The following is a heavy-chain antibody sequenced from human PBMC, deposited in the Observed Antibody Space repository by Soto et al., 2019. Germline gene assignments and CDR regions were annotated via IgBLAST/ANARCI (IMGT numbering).Heavy chain of an antibody. CDR2: ISSSSSYI. J-gene: IGHJ3*02. CDR3: ARDFTFGSGWYDFDI. D-gene: IGHD6-19*01. Sequence: GGSLRLSCAASGFTFSSYSMNWVRQAPGKGLEWVSSISSSSSYIYYAASVKGRFTISRDNAKNSLYLQMNSLRAEDTAVYYCARDFTFGSGWYDFDIWGQGTMVTVSS. CDR1: GFTFSSYS. V-gene: IGHV3-21*01.